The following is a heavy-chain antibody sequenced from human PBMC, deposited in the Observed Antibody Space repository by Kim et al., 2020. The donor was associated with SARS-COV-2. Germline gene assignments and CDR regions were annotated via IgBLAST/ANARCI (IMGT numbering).Heavy chain of an antibody. Sequence: ASVKVSCKASGYTFTSYGISWVRQAPGQGLEWMGWISAYNGNTNYAQKLQGRVTMTTDTSTSTAYMELRSLRSDDTAVYYCARDGYVLMVYAASSKKNYYYCMDVWGQGTTVTVSS. D-gene: IGHD2-8*01. J-gene: IGHJ6*02. CDR1: GYTFTSYG. CDR3: ARDGYVLMVYAASSKKNYYYCMDV. V-gene: IGHV1-18*04. CDR2: ISAYNGNT.